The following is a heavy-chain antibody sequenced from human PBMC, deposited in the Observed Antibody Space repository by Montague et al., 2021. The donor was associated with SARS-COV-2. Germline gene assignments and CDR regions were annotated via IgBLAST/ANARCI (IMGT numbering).Heavy chain of an antibody. Sequence: SETLSLTCAVFDGSFSDFYWSWIRQPPGKGLEWIGYIYHSGTTYYNPSLKSRVAISVDTSKNQFSLKLNSVTAADAAVYYCASGDDNGNGYLDVWGKGTTVTVSS. CDR1: DGSFSDFY. D-gene: IGHD1-26*01. CDR3: ASGDDNGNGYLDV. CDR2: IYHSGTT. J-gene: IGHJ6*03. V-gene: IGHV4-34*01.